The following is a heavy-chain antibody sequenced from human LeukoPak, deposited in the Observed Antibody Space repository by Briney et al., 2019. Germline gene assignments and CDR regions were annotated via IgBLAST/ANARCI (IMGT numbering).Heavy chain of an antibody. D-gene: IGHD3-22*01. CDR3: ANSPKYYDSSGLDY. V-gene: IGHV3-23*01. CDR1: GFTFSSYA. Sequence: GGSLRLSCAASGFTFSSYAMSWVRQAPGKGLEWVSGISGSGGRTDYADSVKGRFIISRDNSKNTLYLQMNSLRAEDTAVYYCANSPKYYDSSGLDYWGEGTLVTVSS. CDR2: ISGSGGRT. J-gene: IGHJ4*02.